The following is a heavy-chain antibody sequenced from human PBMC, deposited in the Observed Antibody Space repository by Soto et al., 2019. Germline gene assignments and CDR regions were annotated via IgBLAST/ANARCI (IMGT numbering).Heavy chain of an antibody. CDR3: ARESEDLTSNFDY. Sequence: GGSLRLSCAASGFTFTRYSMNWVRQAPGKGLEWVSSISSTTNYIYYGDSMKGRFTISRDNAKNSLYLEMNSLRAEDTAVYYCARESEDLTSNFDYWAQGALVTVSS. CDR2: ISSTTNYI. V-gene: IGHV3-21*06. CDR1: GFTFTRYS. J-gene: IGHJ4*02.